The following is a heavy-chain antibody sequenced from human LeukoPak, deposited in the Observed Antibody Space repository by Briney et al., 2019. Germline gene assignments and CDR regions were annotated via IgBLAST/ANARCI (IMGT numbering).Heavy chain of an antibody. CDR2: ISSSSSTI. CDR3: ARGPGPGFWWLARPGFDY. Sequence: PGGSLRLSCAASGFTFNNYRMNWVRQAPGKGLEWVSYISSSSSTIYYADSVKGRFTISRDNAKNSLYLRMNSLRAEDTAVYYCARGPGPGFWWLARPGFDYWGQGTLVTVSS. D-gene: IGHD6-19*01. CDR1: GFTFNNYR. J-gene: IGHJ4*02. V-gene: IGHV3-48*01.